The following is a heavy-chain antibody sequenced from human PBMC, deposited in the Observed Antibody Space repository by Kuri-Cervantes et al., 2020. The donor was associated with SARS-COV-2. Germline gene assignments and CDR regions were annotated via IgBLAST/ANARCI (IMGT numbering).Heavy chain of an antibody. D-gene: IGHD3-22*01. CDR3: ARGLTITMIVVVEVGGADY. V-gene: IGHV3-23*01. Sequence: GGSLRLSCAASGFTFSSYAMSWVRQAPGKGLEWVSAISGSGGSTYYADSVKGRFTISRENSKNTLYLQMNSLRAEDTAVYYCARGLTITMIVVVEVGGADYWGQGTLATVSS. CDR2: ISGSGGST. J-gene: IGHJ4*02. CDR1: GFTFSSYA.